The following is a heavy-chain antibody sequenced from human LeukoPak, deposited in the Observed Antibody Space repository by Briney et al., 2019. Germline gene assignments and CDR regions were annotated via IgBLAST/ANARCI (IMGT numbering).Heavy chain of an antibody. J-gene: IGHJ4*02. D-gene: IGHD2-2*01. CDR3: ARASPSRYCSSTSCYGYSYGSHGSPLDY. V-gene: IGHV4-34*01. CDR1: GGSFSGYY. Sequence: SETLSLTCAVYGGSFSGYYWSWIRQPPGKGLEWIGVINHSGSTNYNPSLKSRVTISVDTSKNQFSLKLSSVTAADTAVYYCARASPSRYCSSTSCYGYSYGSHGSPLDYWGQGTLVTVSS. CDR2: INHSGST.